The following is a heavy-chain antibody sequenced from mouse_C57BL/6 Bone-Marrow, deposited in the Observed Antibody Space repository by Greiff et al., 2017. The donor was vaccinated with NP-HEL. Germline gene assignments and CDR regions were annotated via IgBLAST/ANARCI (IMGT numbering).Heavy chain of an antibody. Sequence: EVKLMESGGGLVQPGESLKLSCESNEYEFPSHDMSWVRKTPEKRLELVAAINSGGGSTYYPDTMERRFIISRDNTKKTLYLQMISLRSEDTALYYCARHAEGYYGFAYWGQGTLVTVSA. V-gene: IGHV5-2*01. CDR3: ARHAEGYYGFAY. J-gene: IGHJ3*01. CDR2: INSGGGST. CDR1: EYEFPSHD. D-gene: IGHD1-1*01.